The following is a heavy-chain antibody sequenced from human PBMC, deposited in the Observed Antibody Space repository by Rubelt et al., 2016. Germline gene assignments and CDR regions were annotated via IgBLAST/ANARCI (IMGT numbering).Heavy chain of an antibody. D-gene: IGHD2-15*01. CDR2: IKQDGSEK. CDR3: AGLDVVVVAATVEDY. V-gene: IGHV3-7*05. CDR1: GFTFSSYW. Sequence: EVQLVESGGGLVQPGGSLRLSCAASGFTFSSYWMSWVRQAPGKGLEWVANIKQDGSEKDYVDSVKGRFTISRGNAKNSLYLQMNSLRAEDTAVYYCAGLDVVVVAATVEDYWGQGTLVTGSS. J-gene: IGHJ4*02.